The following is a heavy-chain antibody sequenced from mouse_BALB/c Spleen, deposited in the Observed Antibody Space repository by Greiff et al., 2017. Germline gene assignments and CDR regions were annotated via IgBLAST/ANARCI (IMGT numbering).Heavy chain of an antibody. V-gene: IGHV1-4*01. CDR3: ARSGQLGLRLDY. Sequence: VQLQQSGAELARPGASVKMSCKASGYTFTSYTMHWVKQRPGQGLEWIGYINPSSGYTNYNQKFKDKATLTADKSSSTAYMQLSSLTSEDSAVYYCARSGQLGLRLDYWGQGTSVTVSS. D-gene: IGHD3-1*01. CDR2: INPSSGYT. CDR1: GYTFTSYT. J-gene: IGHJ4*01.